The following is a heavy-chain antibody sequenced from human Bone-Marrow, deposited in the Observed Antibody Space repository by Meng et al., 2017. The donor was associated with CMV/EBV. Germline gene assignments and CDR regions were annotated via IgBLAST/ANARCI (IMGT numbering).Heavy chain of an antibody. V-gene: IGHV3-30*04. D-gene: IGHD3-3*01. CDR2: ISYDGSNK. J-gene: IGHJ6*02. CDR1: GFTFSSYA. CDR3: AGGGITIFGVDPELVGHYYYGMDV. Sequence: GESLKISCAASGFTFSSYAMHWVRQAPGKGLEWVAVISYDGSNKYYADSVKGRFTISRDNSKNTLYLQMNSLRAEDTAVYYCAGGGITIFGVDPELVGHYYYGMDVWGQGTTVTVSS.